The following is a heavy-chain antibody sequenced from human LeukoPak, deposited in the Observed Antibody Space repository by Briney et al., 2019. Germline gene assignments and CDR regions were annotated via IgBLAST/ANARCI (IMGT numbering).Heavy chain of an antibody. Sequence: PSETLSLTCTVSGGSISSSSHYWGWVRQPPGKGLEWIGNIYYSGSTYYNPSVKSRVTISVDTSKNQFSLKLSSVTAADTAVYYCARPVRSYYGSGTYGVGWGQGTLVTVSS. CDR1: GGSISSSSHY. CDR2: IYYSGST. CDR3: ARPVRSYYGSGTYGVG. J-gene: IGHJ4*02. D-gene: IGHD3-10*01. V-gene: IGHV4-39*01.